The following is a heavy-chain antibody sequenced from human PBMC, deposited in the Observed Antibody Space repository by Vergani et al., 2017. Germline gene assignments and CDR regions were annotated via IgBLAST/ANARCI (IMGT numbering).Heavy chain of an antibody. CDR1: GGSISSGGYY. J-gene: IGHJ5*02. V-gene: IGHV4-31*03. Sequence: QVQLQESGPGLVKPSQTLSLTCTVSGGSISSGGYYWSWIRQHPGKGLEWIGYIYYSGSTYYNPSLKSRVTISVDTSKNQFSLQLSSVTAADTAVYYCAGDLRENSPSEGYSSSWYWFDPWGQGTLVTVSS. D-gene: IGHD6-13*01. CDR3: AGDLRENSPSEGYSSSWYWFDP. CDR2: IYYSGST.